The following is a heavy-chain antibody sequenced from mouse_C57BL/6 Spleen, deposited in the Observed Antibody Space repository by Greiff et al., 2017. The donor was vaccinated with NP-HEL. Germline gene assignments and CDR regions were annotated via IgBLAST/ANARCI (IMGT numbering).Heavy chain of an antibody. V-gene: IGHV10-1*01. CDR3: VRQKGYYAMDY. Sequence: DAGGGLVQPKGSLKLSCAASGFSFNTYAMNWVRQAPGKGLEWVARIRSKSNNYATYYADSVKDRFTISRDDSESMLYLQMNNLKTEDTAMYYCVRQKGYYAMDYWGQGTSVTVSS. J-gene: IGHJ4*01. CDR2: IRSKSNNYAT. CDR1: GFSFNTYA.